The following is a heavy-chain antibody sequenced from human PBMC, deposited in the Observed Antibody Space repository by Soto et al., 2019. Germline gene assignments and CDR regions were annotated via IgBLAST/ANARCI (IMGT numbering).Heavy chain of an antibody. CDR1: GFTFSDYY. J-gene: IGHJ5*02. Sequence: QVQLVESGGGLVKPGGSLRLSCAASGFTFSDYYMNWIRQAPGKGLEWVSYISSSSSYTNYADSVKGRFTISRDNAKNSLYLQMNSLRAEDTAVYYCARDQYGQGWFAPWGTGHLVTVSS. V-gene: IGHV3-11*05. D-gene: IGHD3-10*01. CDR2: ISSSSSYT. CDR3: ARDQYGQGWFAP.